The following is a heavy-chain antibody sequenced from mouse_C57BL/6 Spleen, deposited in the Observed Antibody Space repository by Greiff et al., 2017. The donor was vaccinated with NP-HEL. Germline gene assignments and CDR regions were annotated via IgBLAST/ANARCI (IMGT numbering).Heavy chain of an antibody. J-gene: IGHJ1*03. D-gene: IGHD4-1*02. CDR1: GFTFTDYY. CDR3: ASYGNWDGGWYFDV. V-gene: IGHV7-3*01. Sequence: DVKLVESGGGLVQPGGSLSLSCAASGFTFTDYYMSWVRQPPGKALEWLGFIRNKANGYTTEYSASVKGRFTISRDNSQSILYLQMNALRAEDSATYYCASYGNWDGGWYFDVWGTGTTVTVSS. CDR2: IRNKANGYTT.